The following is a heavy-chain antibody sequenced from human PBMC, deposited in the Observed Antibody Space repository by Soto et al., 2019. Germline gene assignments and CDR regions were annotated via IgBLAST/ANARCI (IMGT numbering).Heavy chain of an antibody. Sequence: SETLSLTCAVSGVSMSIDDYYWGWIRQPPGKGLQWIGALLHSGTTYYNPSLRSRLTMSVDTSKSQFSLTLKSVSAADTAVYYCAKYQLHSMIDYWGQGALVTVSS. CDR1: GVSMSIDDYY. CDR2: LLHSGTT. CDR3: AKYQLHSMIDY. D-gene: IGHD2-2*01. V-gene: IGHV4-39*01. J-gene: IGHJ4*02.